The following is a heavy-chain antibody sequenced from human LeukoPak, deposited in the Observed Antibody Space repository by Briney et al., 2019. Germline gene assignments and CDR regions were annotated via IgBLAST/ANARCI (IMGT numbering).Heavy chain of an antibody. CDR2: IKSKTDGGTT. D-gene: IGHD2-15*01. Sequence: GGSLRLSCASSAFSFSSYSISWVRQAPGKGLEWVGRIKSKTDGGTTDYAAPVKGRFTISRDDSKNTLYLQMNSLKTEDTAVYHCTTCNGHWFDPWGQGTLVTVSS. V-gene: IGHV3-15*05. J-gene: IGHJ5*02. CDR1: AFSFSSYS. CDR3: TTCNGHWFDP.